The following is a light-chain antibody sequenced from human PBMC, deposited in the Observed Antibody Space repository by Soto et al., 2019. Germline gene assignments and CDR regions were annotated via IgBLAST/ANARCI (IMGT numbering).Light chain of an antibody. CDR3: QQYGSSGT. J-gene: IGKJ1*01. CDR1: QSISSW. V-gene: IGKV1-5*01. CDR2: DAS. Sequence: DIQMIQSPSTLSASVGDSVTITCRASQSISSWLAWYQQKPGKAPKLLIYDASSLESGVPSRFSGSGSGTDFTLTISRLEPEDFAVYYCQQYGSSGTFGQGTKVDIK.